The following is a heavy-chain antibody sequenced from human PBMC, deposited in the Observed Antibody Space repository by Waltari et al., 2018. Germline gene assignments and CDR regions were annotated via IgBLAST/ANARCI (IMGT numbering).Heavy chain of an antibody. CDR2: INHSGST. J-gene: IGHJ4*02. Sequence: QVQLQQWGAGLLKPSETLSLPCAVYGGSFSGYYWSWIRQPPGKGLEWIGEINHSGSTNYNPSLKSRVTISVDTSKNQFSLKLSSVTAADTAVYYCARPAAAGSKPFDYWGQGTLVTVSS. CDR3: ARPAAAGSKPFDY. D-gene: IGHD6-13*01. CDR1: GGSFSGYY. V-gene: IGHV4-34*01.